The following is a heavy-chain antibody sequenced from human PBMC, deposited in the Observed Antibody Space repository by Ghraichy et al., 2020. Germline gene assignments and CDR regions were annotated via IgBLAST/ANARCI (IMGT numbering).Heavy chain of an antibody. Sequence: GGSLRLSCVTSGFGFSTYGMHWVRQAPGKGLEWVAVIWYDGSKIYYADSVKGRFTISRDNSKNTLYLQMNNLKVEDTAVYFCARGVVAGEEFYWGHGTLVFLSS. J-gene: IGHJ4*01. CDR2: IWYDGSKI. V-gene: IGHV3-33*01. D-gene: IGHD2-15*01. CDR1: GFGFSTYG. CDR3: ARGVVAGEEFY.